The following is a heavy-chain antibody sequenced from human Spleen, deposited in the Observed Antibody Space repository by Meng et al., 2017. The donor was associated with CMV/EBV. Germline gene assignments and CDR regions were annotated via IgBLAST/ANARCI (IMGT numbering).Heavy chain of an antibody. J-gene: IGHJ4*02. CDR1: GLTFSSYD. Sequence: GESLKISCAASGLTFSSYDMSWVRQAPGKGLEWVSAIGATAGGTYYADSVKGRFTISRDNAKNTLYLQMNNLRAEDTAVYYCAKYSAVGERLYYFDYWGQGTLVTVSS. CDR3: AKYSAVGERLYYFDY. CDR2: IGATAGGT. D-gene: IGHD2-21*01. V-gene: IGHV3-23*01.